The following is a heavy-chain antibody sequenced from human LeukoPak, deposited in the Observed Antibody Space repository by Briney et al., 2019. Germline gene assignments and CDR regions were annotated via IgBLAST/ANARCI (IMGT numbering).Heavy chain of an antibody. D-gene: IGHD6-19*01. V-gene: IGHV3-48*01. CDR2: ISGSRGTL. CDR3: ARGIIAVAAASDF. J-gene: IGHJ4*02. Sequence: GGSLRLSCAASGFTFSSYSVNWVRQAPGKGLEWVSYISGSRGTLYYADSVKGRFTISRDNAKNSLYLPMNSLRAEDTAVYYCARGIIAVAAASDFWGQGTLVTVSS. CDR1: GFTFSSYS.